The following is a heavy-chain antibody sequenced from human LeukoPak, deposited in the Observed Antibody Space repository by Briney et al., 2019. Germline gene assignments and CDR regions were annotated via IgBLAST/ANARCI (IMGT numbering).Heavy chain of an antibody. CDR3: AKDVYGSGSSFDY. J-gene: IGHJ4*02. V-gene: IGHV3-30*04. D-gene: IGHD3-10*01. Sequence: GGSLRLSCGASGFSFSSFGMHWVRQAPGKGLQWVAVISYDGSNKYYTDSVKGRFTISRDNSKNTLYLQMNSLRAEDTAVYYCAKDVYGSGSSFDYWGQGTLVTVSS. CDR1: GFSFSSFG. CDR2: ISYDGSNK.